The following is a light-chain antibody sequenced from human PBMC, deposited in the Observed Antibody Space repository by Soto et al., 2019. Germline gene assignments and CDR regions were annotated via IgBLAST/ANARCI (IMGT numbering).Light chain of an antibody. CDR2: EVS. CDR1: SSDVGGYNY. CDR3: SSYAGSNWWV. V-gene: IGLV2-8*01. J-gene: IGLJ1*01. Sequence: QSALTQPPSASGSPGQSVTISCTGTSSDVGGYNYVSWYQQHPGKAPKLMIYEVSKRPSGVPDRFSGSKSGTTASLTVSGLQAEDAADYYCSSYAGSNWWVFGTGTKLTVL.